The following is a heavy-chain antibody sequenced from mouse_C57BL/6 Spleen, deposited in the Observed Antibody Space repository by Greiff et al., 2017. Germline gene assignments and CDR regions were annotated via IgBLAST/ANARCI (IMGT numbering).Heavy chain of an antibody. CDR2: IYPRSGNT. J-gene: IGHJ1*03. Sequence: VQLQQSGAELARPGASVKLSCKASGYTFTSYGISWVKQRTGQGLEWIGEIYPRSGNTYYNEKFKGKATLTADKASSTAYMELRSLTAEDSAGYFCARGSSYWYFDVWGTGTTVTVSS. D-gene: IGHD1-1*01. V-gene: IGHV1-81*01. CDR1: GYTFTSYG. CDR3: ARGSSYWYFDV.